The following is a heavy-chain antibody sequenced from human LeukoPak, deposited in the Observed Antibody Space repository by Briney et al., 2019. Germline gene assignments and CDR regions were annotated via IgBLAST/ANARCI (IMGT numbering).Heavy chain of an antibody. CDR3: ARGRREQLVENWFDP. Sequence: TGGSLRLSCAASGFTFSSYAMSWVRQAPGKGLEWVSVISGSGGSTFYAGSVKGRFTISRDNSKNTLYLQMNSLRAEDTAVYYCARGRREQLVENWFDPWGQGTLVTVSS. CDR1: GFTFSSYA. J-gene: IGHJ5*02. CDR2: ISGSGGST. D-gene: IGHD6-13*01. V-gene: IGHV3-23*01.